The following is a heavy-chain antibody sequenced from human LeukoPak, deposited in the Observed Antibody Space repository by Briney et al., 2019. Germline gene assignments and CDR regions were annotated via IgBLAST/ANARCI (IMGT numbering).Heavy chain of an antibody. D-gene: IGHD2-2*02. Sequence: PEGSLRLSCAASGFTFDTYSINWLRQAPGKGLEWVAYISSGSSSIYYADSVKGRFTISRDNAKNLLYLQMNSLRAEDTAIYYCARGNLCGWGSHSTICYTSFDVWGRGTLVPVSS. CDR3: ARGNLCGWGSHSTICYTSFDV. J-gene: IGHJ3*01. V-gene: IGHV3-48*01. CDR2: ISSGSSSI. CDR1: GFTFDTYS.